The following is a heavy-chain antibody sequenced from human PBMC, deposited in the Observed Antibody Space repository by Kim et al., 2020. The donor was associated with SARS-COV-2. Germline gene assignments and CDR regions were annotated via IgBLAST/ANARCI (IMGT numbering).Heavy chain of an antibody. V-gene: IGHV3-9*01. CDR1: GFTFSGYS. Sequence: GGSLRLSCAASGFTFSGYSRHLVRQAPGKGLEWVCRISRNSSSIGTADSVKGRFTIPTDKANTSLSLQRKMMSAETPAWHYCAKATVTASPLRVVGGQ. D-gene: IGHD1-20*01. J-gene: IGHJ1*01. CDR2: ISRNSSSI. CDR3: AKATVTASPLRVV.